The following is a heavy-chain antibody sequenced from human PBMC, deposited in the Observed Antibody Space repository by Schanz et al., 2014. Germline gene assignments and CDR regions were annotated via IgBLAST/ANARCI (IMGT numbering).Heavy chain of an antibody. Sequence: VQLVESGGGLVQPGRSLRLSCAASGFTFDEYGMHWVRQAPGKGLEWVSGISWNGGFIAYGDAVKGRFTISRDNAKNSRYLQRNSLRAEDTAVYYCARAPPPYSSSPYYWYYGMDVWGQGTTVTVSS. D-gene: IGHD6-6*01. CDR2: ISWNGGFI. V-gene: IGHV3-9*01. CDR1: GFTFDEYG. CDR3: ARAPPPYSSSPYYWYYGMDV. J-gene: IGHJ6*02.